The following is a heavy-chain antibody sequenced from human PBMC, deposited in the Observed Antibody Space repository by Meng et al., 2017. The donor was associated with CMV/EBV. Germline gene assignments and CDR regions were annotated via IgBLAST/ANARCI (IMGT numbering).Heavy chain of an antibody. V-gene: IGHV4-59*01. CDR3: ARVDIVVVGGYGMDV. CDR2: IYYSGST. D-gene: IGHD2-2*01. Sequence: GSLRLSCTVSGGSISSYYWSWIRQPPGKGLEWIGYIYYSGSTNYNPSLKSRVTISVDTSKNQFSLKLSSVTAADTAVYYRARVDIVVVGGYGMDVWGQGTTVTVSS. CDR1: GGSISSYY. J-gene: IGHJ6*02.